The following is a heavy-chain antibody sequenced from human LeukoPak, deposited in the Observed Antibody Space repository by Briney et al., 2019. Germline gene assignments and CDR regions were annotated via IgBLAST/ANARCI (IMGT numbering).Heavy chain of an antibody. J-gene: IGHJ4*02. CDR3: ASASYYYDSSGYRTSYYLDY. V-gene: IGHV4-4*07. CDR1: GGSISSYY. Sequence: SETLSLTCTVSGGSISSYYWSWIRQPAGKGLEWIGRIYTSGSTNYNPSLKSRVTMSVDTSKNQFSLKLSSVTAADTAVYYCASASYYYDSSGYRTSYYLDYWGQGTLVTVSS. CDR2: IYTSGST. D-gene: IGHD3-22*01.